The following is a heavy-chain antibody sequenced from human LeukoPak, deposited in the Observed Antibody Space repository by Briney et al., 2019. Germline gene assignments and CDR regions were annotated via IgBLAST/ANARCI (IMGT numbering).Heavy chain of an antibody. D-gene: IGHD6-19*01. CDR3: AKDPSGWYRGYFDY. J-gene: IGHJ4*02. CDR2: ISDSGYST. Sequence: GGSLRLSCAASGFTFSSYAMHWVRQAPGKGLESVSAISDSGYSTYYADSVKGRFTISRDNSKNTLYLQVNSLRAEDTAVYYCAKDPSGWYRGYFDYWGQGTLVTVSS. CDR1: GFTFSSYA. V-gene: IGHV3-23*01.